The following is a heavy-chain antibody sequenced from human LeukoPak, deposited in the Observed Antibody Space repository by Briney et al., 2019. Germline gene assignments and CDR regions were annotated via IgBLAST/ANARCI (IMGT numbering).Heavy chain of an antibody. V-gene: IGHV3-48*04. Sequence: SGGSLRLSCAASGFTFSTYRMNWVRQAPGKGLEWVSYISSSSSTIYFADSVKGRFTISRDNAKNSLYLQMNSLRAEDTAVYYCAREAGYCSSTACYSPAYYFDYWGQGTLVTVSS. D-gene: IGHD2-2*01. J-gene: IGHJ4*02. CDR3: AREAGYCSSTACYSPAYYFDY. CDR2: ISSSSSTI. CDR1: GFTFSTYR.